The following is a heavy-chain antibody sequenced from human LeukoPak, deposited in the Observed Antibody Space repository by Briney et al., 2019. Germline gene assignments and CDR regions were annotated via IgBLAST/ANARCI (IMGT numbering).Heavy chain of an antibody. J-gene: IGHJ4*02. D-gene: IGHD4-23*01. CDR3: ARAYGGNPFDY. V-gene: IGHV3-48*01. CDR1: GFTFSSYS. Sequence: PGGSLRLSCAASGFTFSSYSMNWVRQAPGKGLEWVSYTSSSSDPIYYADSVKGRFTISRDSAKNSLYLKMNSLRAEDTAVYYCARAYGGNPFDYWGQGTLVTVPS. CDR2: TSSSSDPI.